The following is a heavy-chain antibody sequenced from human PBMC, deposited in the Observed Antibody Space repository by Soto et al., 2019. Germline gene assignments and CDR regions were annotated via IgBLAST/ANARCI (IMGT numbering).Heavy chain of an antibody. CDR3: ATMGTPATGLYYFDY. J-gene: IGHJ4*02. Sequence: PSETLSLTCTVSGGSISSGNYYWSWIRQPPGKGLEWIGFISYSGSTYYNASLKSRVTISVDTSKNQLSLNLSFVIVADMAVYYCATMGTPATGLYYFDYWGQRTLVTVPQ. CDR2: ISYSGST. V-gene: IGHV4-30-4*01. CDR1: GGSISSGNYY. D-gene: IGHD1-7*01.